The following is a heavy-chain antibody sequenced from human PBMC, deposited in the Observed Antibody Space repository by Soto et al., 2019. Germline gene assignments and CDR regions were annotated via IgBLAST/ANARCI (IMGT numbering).Heavy chain of an antibody. D-gene: IGHD3-10*01. V-gene: IGHV3-7*01. CDR3: ANPSRDTSPDF. Sequence: VGSLRLSCTASGFTFSTNWMTWLRQAPGKGLEWVAHISPDGHDRLYVDSVRGRFTVSRDNTENSLYLQMNFLRVEDTAVYYCANPSRDTSPDFWGRGTLVTVSS. J-gene: IGHJ4*02. CDR1: GFTFSTNW. CDR2: ISPDGHDR.